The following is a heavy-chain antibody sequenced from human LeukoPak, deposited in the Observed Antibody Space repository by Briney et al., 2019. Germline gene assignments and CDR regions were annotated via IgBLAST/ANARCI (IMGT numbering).Heavy chain of an antibody. CDR3: ARTGAAGTVSYYYGMDV. CDR2: INPNSGGT. CDR1: GYTFTGYY. J-gene: IGHJ6*02. V-gene: IGHV1-2*06. Sequence: ASVKVSCKASGYTFTGYYMHWVRQAPGQGLEWMGRINPNSGGTNYAQKFQGRVTMTRDTSISTAYMELSRLRSDDTAVYYCARTGAAGTVSYYYGMDVWGQGTTVTVSS. D-gene: IGHD6-13*01.